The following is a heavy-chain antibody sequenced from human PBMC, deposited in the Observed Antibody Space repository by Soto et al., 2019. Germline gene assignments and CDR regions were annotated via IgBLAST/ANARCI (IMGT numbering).Heavy chain of an antibody. J-gene: IGHJ6*02. D-gene: IGHD3-10*01. CDR3: AADGQGWFGDFYYYYYGMDV. CDR1: GFTFTSSA. V-gene: IGHV1-58*02. CDR2: IVVGSGNT. Sequence: GASVKVSCKASGFTFTSSAMQWVRHARGQRLEWIGWIVVGSGNTNYAQKFQERVTITRDMSTSTAYMELSSLRSEDTAVYYCAADGQGWFGDFYYYYYGMDVWGQGTTVTVSS.